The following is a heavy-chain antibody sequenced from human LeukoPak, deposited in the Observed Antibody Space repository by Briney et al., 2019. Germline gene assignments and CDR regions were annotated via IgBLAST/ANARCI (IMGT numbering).Heavy chain of an antibody. CDR3: AIAPLSSGLNYYYYYMDV. V-gene: IGHV1-69*13. D-gene: IGHD6-19*01. J-gene: IGHJ6*03. Sequence: GASVKVSCKTSGGTFSSYAISWVRQAPGQGLEWIGDIIPIFDTANYAQKFQGRVTITADESATTSYMELSSLRSEDTAVYYCAIAPLSSGLNYYYYYMDVWGKGTTVTISS. CDR2: IIPIFDTA. CDR1: GGTFSSYA.